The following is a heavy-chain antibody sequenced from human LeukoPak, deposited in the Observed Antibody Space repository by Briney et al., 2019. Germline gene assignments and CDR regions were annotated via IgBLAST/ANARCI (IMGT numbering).Heavy chain of an antibody. CDR3: ARDSPYYDYVWGSYRWVKLDY. D-gene: IGHD3-16*02. CDR2: ISYDGSNK. Sequence: GGSLRLSCAASGFTFSSYAMHWVRQAPGKGLEWVAVISYDGSNKYYADSVKGRFTISRDNPKNTLYLQMNSLRAEDTAVYYCARDSPYYDYVWGSYRWVKLDYWGQGTLVTVSS. V-gene: IGHV3-30*04. CDR1: GFTFSSYA. J-gene: IGHJ4*02.